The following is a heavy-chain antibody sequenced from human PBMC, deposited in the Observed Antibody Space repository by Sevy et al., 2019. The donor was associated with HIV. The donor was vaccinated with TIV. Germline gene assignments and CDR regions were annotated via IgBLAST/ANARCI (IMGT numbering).Heavy chain of an antibody. J-gene: IGHJ3*02. D-gene: IGHD5-18*01. CDR3: ARVGGHSYGYSAFDI. Sequence: SETLSLTCTVSGGSISSGNYYWSWIRQPAGKGLEWIGRIYTSESTNYNPSLKSRVTISVDTSKNPFYLKLSSVTAADTAGYYCARVGGHSYGYSAFDIWGHGTMVTVSS. CDR2: IYTSEST. V-gene: IGHV4-61*02. CDR1: GGSISSGNYY.